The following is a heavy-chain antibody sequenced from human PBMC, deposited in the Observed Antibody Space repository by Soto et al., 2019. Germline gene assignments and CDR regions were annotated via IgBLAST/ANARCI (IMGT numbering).Heavy chain of an antibody. CDR2: IIHSGTT. J-gene: IGHJ4*02. CDR1: GGSFSGYY. Sequence: SETLSLTCAVYGGSFSGYYWSWIRQPPGKGLEWIGYIIHSGTTNYSPSLKSRVTMSVDTSKNRFSLRLNSVTASDTAVYFCAREYGGNSGTFDYWGQGTLVTVSS. D-gene: IGHD2-21*02. CDR3: AREYGGNSGTFDY. V-gene: IGHV4-34*12.